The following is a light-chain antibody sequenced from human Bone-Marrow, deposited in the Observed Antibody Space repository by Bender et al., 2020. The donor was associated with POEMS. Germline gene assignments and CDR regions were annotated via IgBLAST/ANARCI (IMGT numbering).Light chain of an antibody. V-gene: IGLV3-1*01. CDR2: QDN. CDR3: QAWDSSVV. Sequence: SYELTQPPSVSVSPGQTVSITCSGDKLGDKYACWYQQKPGQSPVLVIYQDNKRPSGIPERFSGSNSGSTATLTISGTQAMDEADYYCQAWDSSVVFGGGTKLTVL. CDR1: KLGDKY. J-gene: IGLJ2*01.